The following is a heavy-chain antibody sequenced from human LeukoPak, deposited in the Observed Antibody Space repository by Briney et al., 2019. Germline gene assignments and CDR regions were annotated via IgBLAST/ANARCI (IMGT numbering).Heavy chain of an antibody. D-gene: IGHD6-13*01. Sequence: ASVKVSCKASGYTFTGYYMHWVRQAPGQGLEWVGWINPNSGGTNYAQKFQGRVTMTRDTSISTAYMELSRLRSDDTAVYYCARGGIAAAGTLGWFDPWGQGTLVTVSS. V-gene: IGHV1-2*02. J-gene: IGHJ5*02. CDR2: INPNSGGT. CDR1: GYTFTGYY. CDR3: ARGGIAAAGTLGWFDP.